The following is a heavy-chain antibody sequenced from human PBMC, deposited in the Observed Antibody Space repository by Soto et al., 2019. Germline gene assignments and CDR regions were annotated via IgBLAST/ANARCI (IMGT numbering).Heavy chain of an antibody. J-gene: IGHJ5*02. D-gene: IGHD1-26*01. V-gene: IGHV3-21*01. CDR1: GFTFSSYS. Sequence: PGGSLRLSCAASGFTFSSYSMNWVRQAPGKGLEWVSSISSSSSYIYYADSVKGRFTISRDNAKNSLYLQMNSLRAEDTAVYYCARDLAIVGATNGAWFDPWGQGTLVTVSS. CDR3: ARDLAIVGATNGAWFDP. CDR2: ISSSSSYI.